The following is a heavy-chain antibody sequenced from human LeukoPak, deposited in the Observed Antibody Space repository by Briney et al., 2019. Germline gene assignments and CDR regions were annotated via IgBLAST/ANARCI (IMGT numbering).Heavy chain of an antibody. CDR1: GGTFSSYA. J-gene: IGHJ4*02. CDR3: ARGSESQLLFFDY. D-gene: IGHD2-2*01. Sequence: SVKVSCKASGGTFSSYAISWVRQAPGQGLEWMGGIIPIFGTANYAQKFQGRATITADESTSTAYMELSSLRSEDTAVYYCARGSESQLLFFDYWGQGTLVTVSS. CDR2: IIPIFGTA. V-gene: IGHV1-69*01.